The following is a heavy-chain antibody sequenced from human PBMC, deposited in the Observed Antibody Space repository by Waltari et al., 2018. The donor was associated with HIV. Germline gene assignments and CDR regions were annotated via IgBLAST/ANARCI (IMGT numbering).Heavy chain of an antibody. V-gene: IGHV3-48*01. J-gene: IGHJ3*02. Sequence: EVQLVESGGGLVQPGGSLRLSCAASGLTFSSYSMNWFRQAPGKGLESVSYISSSSSTIYYADSVKGRFTISRDNAKNSLYLQMNSLRAEDTAVYYCARVGGATWAFDIWGQGTMVTVSS. CDR2: ISSSSSTI. CDR1: GLTFSSYS. CDR3: ARVGGATWAFDI. D-gene: IGHD5-12*01.